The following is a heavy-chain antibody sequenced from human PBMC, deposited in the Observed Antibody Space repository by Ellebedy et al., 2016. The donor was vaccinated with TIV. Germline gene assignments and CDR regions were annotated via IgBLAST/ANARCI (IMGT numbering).Heavy chain of an antibody. CDR1: GFTFSSND. CDR2: IGIAGDT. J-gene: IGHJ4*02. V-gene: IGHV3-13*01. CDR3: ARDGGWDNLGYFDY. D-gene: IGHD6-19*01. Sequence: GGSLRLSCAASGFTFSSNDMHWVRQATGKGLEWVSVIGIAGDTYYAGSVKGRSTISRENAKNSLYLQMNSLRAEDTAVYYCARDGGWDNLGYFDYWGQGTLVTVSS.